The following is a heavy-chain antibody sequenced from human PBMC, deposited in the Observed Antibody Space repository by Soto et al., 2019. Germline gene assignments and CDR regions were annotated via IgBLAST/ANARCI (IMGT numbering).Heavy chain of an antibody. CDR2: ISPYNGDT. V-gene: IGHV1-18*01. CDR3: ARYCSSTSCDHYFDY. D-gene: IGHD2-2*01. CDR1: GYSFTNYD. J-gene: IGHJ4*02. Sequence: SVKVSCKASGYSFTNYDISWVRQAPVQGLEWMGWISPYNGDTNYAQKLQGRVTMTTDTSTSTAYMELRSLRSDDTAVYYCARYCSSTSCDHYFDYWGQGTLVTVSS.